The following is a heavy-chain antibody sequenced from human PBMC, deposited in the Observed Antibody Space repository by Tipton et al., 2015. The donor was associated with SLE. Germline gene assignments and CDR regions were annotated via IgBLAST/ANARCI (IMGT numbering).Heavy chain of an antibody. CDR1: GYTFITNY. J-gene: IGHJ6*02. CDR3: AREVYSGSYYYYYGMDV. Sequence: QLVQSGPEVKKPGASVKVSCKASGYTFITNYLHWVRQAPGQGLEWMGIIDPSGGSTTYAQKFQGRVTMTRDTSTSTVHMELSSLRSDDTAVYYCAREVYSGSYYYYYGMDVWGQGTTVTISS. D-gene: IGHD3-10*01. V-gene: IGHV1-46*01. CDR2: IDPSGGST.